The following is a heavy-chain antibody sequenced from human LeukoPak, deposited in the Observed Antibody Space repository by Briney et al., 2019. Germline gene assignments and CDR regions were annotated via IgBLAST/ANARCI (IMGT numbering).Heavy chain of an antibody. CDR1: GFTFSSYG. CDR3: ARDPGIAVAGTLDY. Sequence: PGGSLRLSCAASGFTFSSYGMHWVRQAPGKGLEWVAFIRYDGSNKYYADSVKGRFTISRDNSKNTLYLQMNSLRAEDTAVYYCARDPGIAVAGTLDYWGQGTLVTVSS. J-gene: IGHJ4*02. CDR2: IRYDGSNK. V-gene: IGHV3-30*02. D-gene: IGHD6-19*01.